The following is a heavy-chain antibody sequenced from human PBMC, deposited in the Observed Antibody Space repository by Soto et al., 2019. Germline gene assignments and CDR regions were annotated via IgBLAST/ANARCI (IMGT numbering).Heavy chain of an antibody. CDR1: GGSISSGDYY. CDR3: AGQYYDFWSGSNYGMDV. V-gene: IGHV4-30-4*01. D-gene: IGHD3-3*01. Sequence: SETLSLTCTVSGGSISSGDYYWSWIRQPPGKGLEWIGYIYYSGSTYYNPSLKSRVTISVDTSKNQFSLKPSSVTAADTAVYYCAGQYYDFWSGSNYGMDVWGQGTTVTVSS. J-gene: IGHJ6*02. CDR2: IYYSGST.